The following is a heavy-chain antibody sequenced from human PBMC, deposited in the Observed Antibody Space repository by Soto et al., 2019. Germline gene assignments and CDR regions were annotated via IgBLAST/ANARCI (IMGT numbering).Heavy chain of an antibody. Sequence: QIQLVQSGAEVKKPGASVKVSCRASGYTFSGYYMHWLRQAPGQGPEWLGWINTDTGGTDSAHKFQGRVTMTRDTSISTAYLELSSLRSDDTAVYFCSFHSDSNSYSRFDFWGQGTLVTVSS. J-gene: IGHJ4*02. V-gene: IGHV1-2*07. CDR2: INTDTGGT. D-gene: IGHD4-4*01. CDR3: SFHSDSNSYSRFDF. CDR1: GYTFSGYY.